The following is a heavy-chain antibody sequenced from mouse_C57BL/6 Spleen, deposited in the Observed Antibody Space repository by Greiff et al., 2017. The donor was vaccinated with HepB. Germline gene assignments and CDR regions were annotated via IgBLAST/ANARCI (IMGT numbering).Heavy chain of an antibody. CDR1: GYTFTSYW. Sequence: QVQLKQPGTELVKPGASVKLSCKASGYTFTSYWMHWVKQRPGQGLEWIGNINPSNGGTNYNEKFKSKATLTVDKSSSTAYMRLSSLTSEDSAVYYCARRGALGLWFAYWGQGTLVTVSA. CDR2: INPSNGGT. J-gene: IGHJ3*01. V-gene: IGHV1-53*01. D-gene: IGHD4-1*01. CDR3: ARRGALGLWFAY.